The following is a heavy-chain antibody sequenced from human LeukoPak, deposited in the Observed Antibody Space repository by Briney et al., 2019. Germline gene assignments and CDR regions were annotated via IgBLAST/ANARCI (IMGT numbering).Heavy chain of an antibody. V-gene: IGHV3-23*01. D-gene: IGHD3-22*01. J-gene: IGHJ3*02. CDR1: GFTFSRSA. CDR3: AIARLVVSSPSDAFDI. CDR2: ISGSSGST. Sequence: PGGSLRLSCAASGFTFSRSAMRWVCQAPGKGLEWVSTISGSSGSTYYADSVKGRFTISRDNSKNTLYLQMNSLRAEDTAVYYCAIARLVVSSPSDAFDIWGQGTMVTASS.